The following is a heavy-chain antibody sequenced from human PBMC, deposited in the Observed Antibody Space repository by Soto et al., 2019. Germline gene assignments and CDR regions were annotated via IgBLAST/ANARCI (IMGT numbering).Heavy chain of an antibody. CDR2: IYYSGST. V-gene: IGHV4-30-4*01. CDR3: ARSLPRNYGMDV. Sequence: SETLSLTCTVSGGSISSYYWSWIRQPPGKGLEWIGYIYYSGSTYYNPSLKSRVTISVDTSKNQFSLKLSSVTAADTAVYYCARSLPRNYGMDVWGQGTTVTVSS. D-gene: IGHD3-16*02. CDR1: GGSISSYY. J-gene: IGHJ6*02.